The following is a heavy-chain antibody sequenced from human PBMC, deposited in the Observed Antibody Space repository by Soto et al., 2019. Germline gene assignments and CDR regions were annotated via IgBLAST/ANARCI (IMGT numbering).Heavy chain of an antibody. J-gene: IGHJ3*01. CDR1: GFTFSDHG. Sequence: QVQLVASGGGVVQPGRSQRLSCAASGFTFSDHGMHWVRQAPGKGLEWVAVMWYDGSNKYYADSVKGRFSISRDNSKNTLYLHMSSLRGEDTAVYYCARDSAGKTDWGLRGAFDFWGQGTMVTVSS. D-gene: IGHD7-27*01. V-gene: IGHV3-33*01. CDR3: ARDSAGKTDWGLRGAFDF. CDR2: MWYDGSNK.